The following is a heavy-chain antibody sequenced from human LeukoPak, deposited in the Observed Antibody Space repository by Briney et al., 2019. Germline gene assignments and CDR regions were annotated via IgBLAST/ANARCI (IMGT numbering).Heavy chain of an antibody. V-gene: IGHV3-21*01. CDR1: GFTFSSYS. J-gene: IGHJ5*02. CDR3: ARDSLDFWSGYYH. Sequence: AGGSLRLSCAASGFTFSSYSMNWVRQAPGKGLEWVSSISSSSSYIYYADSVKGRFTISRDNAKNSLYLQMNSLRAEDTAVYYCARDSLDFWSGYYHWGQGTLVTVSS. CDR2: ISSSSSYI. D-gene: IGHD3-3*01.